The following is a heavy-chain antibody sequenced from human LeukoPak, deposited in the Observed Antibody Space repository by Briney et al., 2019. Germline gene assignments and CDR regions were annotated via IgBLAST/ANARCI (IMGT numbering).Heavy chain of an antibody. Sequence: GGSLRLSCAASGFTFSSYEMNWVRQAPGKGLEWVSYISTSDTTTYYADSVKGRFTISRDNAKNSLYLQMNSLRAEDTGVYYCARENNLNDFWSGSVPGMDVWGQGTTVTVSS. CDR2: ISTSDTTT. J-gene: IGHJ6*02. CDR1: GFTFSSYE. V-gene: IGHV3-48*03. CDR3: ARENNLNDFWSGSVPGMDV. D-gene: IGHD3-3*01.